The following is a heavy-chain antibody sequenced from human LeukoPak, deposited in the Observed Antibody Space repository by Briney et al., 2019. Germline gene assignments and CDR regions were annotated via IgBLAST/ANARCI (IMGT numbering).Heavy chain of an antibody. V-gene: IGHV4-59*08. CDR2: IYYSGGT. Sequence: SETLSLTCTVSGGSISGYYWSWIRQPPGKGLEWIGYIYYSGGTNYNPSLKSRVTISVDTSKNEFSLKLSSVTAADTAVYYCARQKGYYDSSGYHQVFDYWGQGTLVTVSS. CDR1: GGSISGYY. CDR3: ARQKGYYDSSGYHQVFDY. J-gene: IGHJ4*02. D-gene: IGHD3-22*01.